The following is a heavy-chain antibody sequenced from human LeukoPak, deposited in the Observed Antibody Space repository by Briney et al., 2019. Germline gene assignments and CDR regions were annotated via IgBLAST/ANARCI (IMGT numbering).Heavy chain of an antibody. D-gene: IGHD3-22*01. J-gene: IGHJ4*02. Sequence: GGSLRLSCAASGFTFDDYAMHWVRQAPGKGLEWVSVISWNSGSIAYADSVKGRFTISRDNAKNSLYLQMNSLRAEDTALYYCAKDKGRYYYDSSGYSDYWGQGTLVTVSS. CDR3: AKDKGRYYYDSSGYSDY. CDR1: GFTFDDYA. CDR2: ISWNSGSI. V-gene: IGHV3-9*01.